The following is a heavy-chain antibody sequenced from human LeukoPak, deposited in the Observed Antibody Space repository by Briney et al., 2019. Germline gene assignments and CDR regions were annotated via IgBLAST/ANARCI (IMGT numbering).Heavy chain of an antibody. J-gene: IGHJ4*02. V-gene: IGHV3-23*01. Sequence: GGSLRLSCAASGFTFSSYAMSWVRQAPGKGLEWVSAISGSGGSTYYADSVKGRFTISRDNSKNTPYLQMNSLRAEDTAVYYCAKVGKQWLVQETYYFDYWGQGTLVTVSS. CDR2: ISGSGGST. CDR3: AKVGKQWLVQETYYFDY. CDR1: GFTFSSYA. D-gene: IGHD6-19*01.